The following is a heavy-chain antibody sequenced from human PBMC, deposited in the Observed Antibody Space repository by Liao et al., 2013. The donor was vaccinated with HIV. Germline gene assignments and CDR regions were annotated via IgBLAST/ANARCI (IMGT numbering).Heavy chain of an antibody. V-gene: IGHV4-61*02. J-gene: IGHJ3*02. CDR3: ARERGNWGFAYALRDAFDI. Sequence: QVQLQESGPGLVKPSQTLSLTCTVSGGSLSSRSYYWSWVRQPAGKGLEWIGRINTSGSTNYHPSLKSRVTMSVDTSKNQFSLKLSSVTAADTAVYYCARERGNWGFAYALRDAFDIWGQGTMVTVSS. D-gene: IGHD7-27*01. CDR1: GGSLSSRSYY. CDR2: INTSGST.